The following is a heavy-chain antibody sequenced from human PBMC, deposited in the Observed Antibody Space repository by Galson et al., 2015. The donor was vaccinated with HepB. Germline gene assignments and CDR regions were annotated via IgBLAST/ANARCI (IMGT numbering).Heavy chain of an antibody. V-gene: IGHV1-46*01. J-gene: IGHJ4*02. CDR3: ARGVLLWDGPDY. D-gene: IGHD3-10*01. CDR1: GYKFTSYH. CDR2: INPSGGST. Sequence: SVKVSCKASGYKFTSYHMHWVRQAPGQGLEWMGIINPSGGSTDYAQTFRGRLTMTRDTSTSTVFMELSSLRSEDTAVYHCARGVLLWDGPDYWGQGTLVTVSS.